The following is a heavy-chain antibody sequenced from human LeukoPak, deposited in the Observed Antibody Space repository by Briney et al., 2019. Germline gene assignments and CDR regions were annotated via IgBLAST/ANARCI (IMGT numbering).Heavy chain of an antibody. J-gene: IGHJ4*02. V-gene: IGHV5-51*01. CDR1: GYTFTTSW. D-gene: IGHD6-6*01. Sequence: GESLKISCKGSGYTFTTSWIGWVRQLPGKGLEWMGIIYPGDSDTRYSPSFQGQVTISADKSINTAYLQWTSLKASDTAMYYCARERSSQGYFDFWGQGTLVTVSS. CDR3: ARERSSQGYFDF. CDR2: IYPGDSDT.